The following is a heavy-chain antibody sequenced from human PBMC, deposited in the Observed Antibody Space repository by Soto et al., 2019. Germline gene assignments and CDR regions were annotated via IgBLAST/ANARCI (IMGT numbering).Heavy chain of an antibody. J-gene: IGHJ4*02. V-gene: IGHV4-31*03. CDR3: ARAFCSGNTCYSFDY. CDR1: GGSVRSGDYY. CDR2: IRYSRNT. D-gene: IGHD2-15*01. Sequence: SDTLSLTYTVSGGSVRSGDYYWSWSRQGPGKDLERIGYIRYSRNTYYKPFLKSRVTISLDTSKNQFSLCLSSVTAAYTAVYYCARAFCSGNTCYSFDYWGQG.